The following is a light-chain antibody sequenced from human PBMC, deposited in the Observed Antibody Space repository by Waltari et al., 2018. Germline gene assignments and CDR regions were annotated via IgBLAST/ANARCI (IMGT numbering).Light chain of an antibody. Sequence: QSALTQPASVSGSPGQSITVPCPGASSDAGSYDLVCWYQQHPGKAPKLIMYEGNKRPSGVSNRFSGFKSGNTASLTISGLQAEDEAEYYCSSNAGRGIVFGGGTKLTVL. J-gene: IGLJ2*01. CDR1: SSDAGSYDL. CDR3: SSNAGRGIV. CDR2: EGN. V-gene: IGLV2-23*01.